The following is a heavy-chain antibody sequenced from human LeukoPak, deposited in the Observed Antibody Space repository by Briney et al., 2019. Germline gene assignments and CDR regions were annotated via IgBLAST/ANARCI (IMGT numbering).Heavy chain of an antibody. D-gene: IGHD2-2*01. Sequence: ASVKVSCKASGYTFTSYGISWVRQAPGQGLEWMGWISAYNGNTNYAQKLQGRVTMTTDTSTSTACMELRSLRSDDTAVYYCARAARYQLLSYVVLDYWGQGTLVTVSS. CDR3: ARAARYQLLSYVVLDY. J-gene: IGHJ4*02. V-gene: IGHV1-18*01. CDR2: ISAYNGNT. CDR1: GYTFTSYG.